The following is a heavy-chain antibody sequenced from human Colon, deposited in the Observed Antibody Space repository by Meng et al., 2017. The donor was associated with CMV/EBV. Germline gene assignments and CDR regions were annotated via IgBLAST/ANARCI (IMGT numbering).Heavy chain of an antibody. V-gene: IGHV1-8*01. CDR3: ARGIPDF. D-gene: IGHD3/OR15-3a*01. J-gene: IGHJ4*02. Sequence: SVNVSCKDSGYTFASNGINWVRQATGQGLEWMGWMKPNSGDTGYAPNFQGRITMTRNTSINTDYMELRSLTNEDTAIYYCARGIPDFWGQGTLVTVSS. CDR2: MKPNSGDT. CDR1: GYTFASNG.